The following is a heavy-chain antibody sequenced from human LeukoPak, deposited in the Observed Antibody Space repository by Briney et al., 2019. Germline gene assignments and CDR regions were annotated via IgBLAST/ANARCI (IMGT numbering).Heavy chain of an antibody. CDR3: VREGKQLLTQNFDL. J-gene: IGHJ4*02. CDR2: INPHSGVT. CDR1: GFTFTDHY. V-gene: IGHV1-2*02. Sequence: ASVKVSCKASGFTFTDHYIHWVRLAPGQGLEWMGYINPHSGVTSFPQKFRGRVPLTTDTSISAAYMKLSSLISDDTAIYYCVREGKQLLTQNFDLWGQGALVTVSS. D-gene: IGHD1-1*01.